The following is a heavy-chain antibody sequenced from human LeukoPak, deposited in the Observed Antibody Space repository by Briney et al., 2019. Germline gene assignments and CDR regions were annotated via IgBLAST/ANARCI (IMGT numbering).Heavy chain of an antibody. Sequence: QTGGSLRLSCAASGFTFDTYGMSWVRQAPGKGLEWVSSISGSGNYMYYKDSVKGRFTISRDNSKNTLLLQMNSLRAEDSAVYYCAKGGHPAVVTTRFDSWGQGTPVTVSS. V-gene: IGHV3-23*01. J-gene: IGHJ5*01. CDR2: ISGSGNYM. D-gene: IGHD2-21*02. CDR3: AKGGHPAVVTTRFDS. CDR1: GFTFDTYG.